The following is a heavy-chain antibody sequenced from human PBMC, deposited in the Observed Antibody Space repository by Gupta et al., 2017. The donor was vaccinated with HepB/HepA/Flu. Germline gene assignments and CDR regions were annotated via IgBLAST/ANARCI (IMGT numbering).Heavy chain of an antibody. D-gene: IGHD6-13*01. CDR2: INPNSGGT. CDR1: GYSFTGQP. J-gene: IGHJ4*02. Sequence: QVQLVQSGAEVKKPGASVKVSCKASGYSFTGQPIHWVRQAPGQGLEWMGWINPNSGGTNYAQKFQDWVTMSRDTSISTAYMELRSLKSDDTAIYYCARGGGIALEFDYWCQGTLVTVSS. CDR3: ARGGGIALEFDY. V-gene: IGHV1-2*04.